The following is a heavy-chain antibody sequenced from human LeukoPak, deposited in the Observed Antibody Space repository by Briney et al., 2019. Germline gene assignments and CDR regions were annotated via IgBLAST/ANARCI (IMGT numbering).Heavy chain of an antibody. Sequence: RSGGSLRLSCAASGFTFSIYEMNWVRQAPGKGLEWVSYISSSGSTIFYADSVKGRFTISRDNAKNSLYLQMNSLRADDTAVYYCARDCGGDCYSHYFDYWGQGTLVTVSS. V-gene: IGHV3-48*03. CDR3: ARDCGGDCYSHYFDY. J-gene: IGHJ4*02. D-gene: IGHD2-21*02. CDR1: GFTFSIYE. CDR2: ISSSGSTI.